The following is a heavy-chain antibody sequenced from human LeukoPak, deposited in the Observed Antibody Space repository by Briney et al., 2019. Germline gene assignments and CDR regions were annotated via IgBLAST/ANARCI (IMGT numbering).Heavy chain of an antibody. D-gene: IGHD2-2*01. Sequence: GGSLRLSCAASGFPFSNYWMTWVRQAPGKGLEWVEWVANIKYDGSEIYYIDSVKGRFTISRDNAKNSLYLQMNSLRAEDTAMYYCARDYSKYVPSFDYWGQGTLVTVSS. CDR1: GFPFSNYW. V-gene: IGHV3-7*01. CDR2: IKYDGSEI. CDR3: ARDYSKYVPSFDY. J-gene: IGHJ4*02.